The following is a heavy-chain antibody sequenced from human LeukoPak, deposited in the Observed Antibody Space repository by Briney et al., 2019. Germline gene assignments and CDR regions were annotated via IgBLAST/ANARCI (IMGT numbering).Heavy chain of an antibody. Sequence: PSETLSLTCAVYGGSFSGYYWSWIRQPPGKGLEWIGEINHSGSTNYNPSLKSRVTISVDTSKNQFSLKLSSVTAADTAVYYCAGAVAGTAGGTYYYYYMDVWGKGTTVTVSS. CDR1: GGSFSGYY. J-gene: IGHJ6*03. D-gene: IGHD6-19*01. CDR3: AGAVAGTAGGTYYYYYMDV. V-gene: IGHV4-34*01. CDR2: INHSGST.